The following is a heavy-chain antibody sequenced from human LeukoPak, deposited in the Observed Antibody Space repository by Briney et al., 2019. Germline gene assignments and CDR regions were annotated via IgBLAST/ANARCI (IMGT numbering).Heavy chain of an antibody. Sequence: SETLSLTCTVSGGSISSGSYYWGWIRQPPGKGLEWIGSIYYSGSTYYNPSLKSRVTISVDTSKNQFSLKLSSVTAADTAVYYCARLYCSSTSCYWHYYYHYYMDVWGKGTTVTVSS. D-gene: IGHD2-2*01. J-gene: IGHJ6*03. CDR2: IYYSGST. CDR1: GGSISSGSYY. V-gene: IGHV4-39*01. CDR3: ARLYCSSTSCYWHYYYHYYMDV.